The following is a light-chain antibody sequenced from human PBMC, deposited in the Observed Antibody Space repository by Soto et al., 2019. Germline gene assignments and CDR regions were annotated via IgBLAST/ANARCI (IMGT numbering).Light chain of an antibody. V-gene: IGKV1-33*01. CDR2: DAS. Sequence: DIQMPQSPSSMSASVGDRVTITCRASQTISGYLNWYQQKPGKAPKLLIYDASNLETGVPSRFSGSGSGTDFSFTISSLQPEDIATYYCQQYDNLPITFGQGTRLEI. CDR1: QTISGY. J-gene: IGKJ5*01. CDR3: QQYDNLPIT.